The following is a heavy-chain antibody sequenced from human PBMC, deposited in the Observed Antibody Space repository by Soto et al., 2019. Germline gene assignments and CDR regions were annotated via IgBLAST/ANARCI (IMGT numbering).Heavy chain of an antibody. D-gene: IGHD3-10*01. V-gene: IGHV3-23*01. Sequence: EVQLLESGGGLVQPGGSLRLSCAASGFTFSSYAMSWVRQAPGKGLEWVSAISGSGGSTYYADSVKGRFTISRDNSKNTLYLQMNSLRAEDTAVYYCAKVQSPKTYGSGTSYYYYYGMDVWGQGTTVTVSS. CDR2: ISGSGGST. J-gene: IGHJ6*02. CDR3: AKVQSPKTYGSGTSYYYYYGMDV. CDR1: GFTFSSYA.